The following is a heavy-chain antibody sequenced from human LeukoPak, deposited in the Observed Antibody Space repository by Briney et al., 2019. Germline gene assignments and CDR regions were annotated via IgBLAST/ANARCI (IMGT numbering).Heavy chain of an antibody. J-gene: IGHJ6*02. Sequence: ASVKVSCKASGYTFTSYDINWVRQATGQGLEWMGWMNPNSGNTGYAQKFQGRVTMTRNTSISTAYMELSSLGSEDTAVYYCARGGFEDSSSWWYYYYYGMDVWGQGTTVTVSS. CDR1: GYTFTSYD. CDR2: MNPNSGNT. V-gene: IGHV1-8*01. CDR3: ARGGFEDSSSWWYYYYYGMDV. D-gene: IGHD6-13*01.